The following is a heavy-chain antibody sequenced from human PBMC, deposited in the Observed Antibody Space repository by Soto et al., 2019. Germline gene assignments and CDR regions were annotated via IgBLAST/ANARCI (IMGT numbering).Heavy chain of an antibody. D-gene: IGHD1-26*01. CDR2: IIDSGGST. Sequence: PGGSLRLSYAASGFSVRSSQMSWVRQAPGKGLEWVSDIIDSGGSTYYADAVKGRFTISRDNSKSTLYLQMNSLRAEDTAVYYCGKGRSYYYYYGVDVWGQGTTVTVSS. J-gene: IGHJ6*02. CDR3: GKGRSYYYYYGVDV. CDR1: GFSVRSSQ. V-gene: IGHV3-23*01.